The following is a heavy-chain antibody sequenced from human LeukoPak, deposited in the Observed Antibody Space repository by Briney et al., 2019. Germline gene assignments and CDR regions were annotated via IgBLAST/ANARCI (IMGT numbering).Heavy chain of an antibody. J-gene: IGHJ4*02. D-gene: IGHD6-19*01. CDR2: IYYSGST. CDR3: ARSNLPRFSSGWYLLDY. V-gene: IGHV4-31*03. Sequence: SETLSLTCTVSGDSIRSVDYYWSWIRQHPGKGLEWIGYIYYSGSTYYNPSLKSRVTISVDMSKNQFSLKLSSVTAADTAVYYCARSNLPRFSSGWYLLDYWGQGTLVTVSS. CDR1: GDSIRSVDYY.